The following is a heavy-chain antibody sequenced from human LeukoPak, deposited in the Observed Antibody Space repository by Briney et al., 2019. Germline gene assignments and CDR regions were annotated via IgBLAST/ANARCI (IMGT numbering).Heavy chain of an antibody. D-gene: IGHD3-3*01. J-gene: IGHJ6*03. CDR3: ARCRNYYDFWSGYSTPYYMDV. V-gene: IGHV1-8*03. Sequence: ASVKVSCKASGYTFTSYDINWVRQATGQGLEWMGWMNPNSGNTGYAQKFQGRVTITRNTSISTAYMELSSLRSEDTAVYYCARCRNYYDFWSGYSTPYYMDVWGKGTTVTVSS. CDR2: MNPNSGNT. CDR1: GYTFTSYD.